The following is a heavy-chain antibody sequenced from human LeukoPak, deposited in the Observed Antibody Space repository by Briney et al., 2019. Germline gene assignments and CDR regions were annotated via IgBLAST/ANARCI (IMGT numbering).Heavy chain of an antibody. CDR1: GFTFSSYW. Sequence: PGGSLRLSCAASGFTFSSYWMSWVRQAPGKGLEWVANIKQDGSEKYYVDSVKGRFTISRDNAKNSLYLQMSSLRAEDTAVYYCARENAYYAFDYRGQGTLVTVSS. D-gene: IGHD3-22*01. V-gene: IGHV3-7*01. CDR3: ARENAYYAFDY. J-gene: IGHJ4*02. CDR2: IKQDGSEK.